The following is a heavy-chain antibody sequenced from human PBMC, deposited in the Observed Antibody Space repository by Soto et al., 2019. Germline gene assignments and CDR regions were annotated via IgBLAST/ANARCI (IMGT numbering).Heavy chain of an antibody. CDR1: GYTFTSYG. J-gene: IGHJ4*02. Sequence: QVQLVQSGAEVKKPGASVKVSCKASGYTFTSYGISWVRQAPGQGLEWMGWISAYNGNTNYAQKLQGRVTMTTDTHQSTAHKEPRSLVSDETAVYCCAGGGSSTGGNYWGQGTLVTVSS. V-gene: IGHV1-18*01. CDR2: ISAYNGNT. D-gene: IGHD6-6*01. CDR3: AGGGSSTGGNY.